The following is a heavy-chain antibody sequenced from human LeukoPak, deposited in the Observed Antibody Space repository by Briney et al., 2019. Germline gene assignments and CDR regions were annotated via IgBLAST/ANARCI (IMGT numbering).Heavy chain of an antibody. CDR2: IYYSGST. Sequence: PSETLSLTCTVSGGSISSYYWSWIRQPPGKGLEWIGYIYYSGSTNYNPSLKSRVTISVDTSKNQFSLKLSSVTAADTAVYYCARGREYYYDSSGYYYGLAFDYWGQGTLVTVSS. CDR1: GGSISSYY. CDR3: ARGREYYYDSSGYYYGLAFDY. J-gene: IGHJ4*02. V-gene: IGHV4-59*08. D-gene: IGHD3-22*01.